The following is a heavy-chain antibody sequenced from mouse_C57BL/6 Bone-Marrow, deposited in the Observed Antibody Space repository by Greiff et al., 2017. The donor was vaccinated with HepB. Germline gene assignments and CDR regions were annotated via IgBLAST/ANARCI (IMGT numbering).Heavy chain of an antibody. Sequence: EVMLVESAGGLVQPGSSMKLSCTASGFTFSDYYMAWVRQVTEKGLEWVANINYDGSSTYYLDSLKSRFIISRDNAKNILYLQMGSLKSEDTATYYCARDLDYFDYWGQGTTLTVSS. CDR2: INYDGSST. CDR3: ARDLDYFDY. CDR1: GFTFSDYY. V-gene: IGHV5-16*01. J-gene: IGHJ2*01.